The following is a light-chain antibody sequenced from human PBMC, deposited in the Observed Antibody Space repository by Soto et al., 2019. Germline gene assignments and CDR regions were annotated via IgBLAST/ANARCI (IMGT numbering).Light chain of an antibody. CDR1: SSDVGSYNY. CDR2: QFT. Sequence: QSVLTHPASVSGSPGQSVTISCTGTSSDVGSYNYVSWYQQHSDKAPKIMIYQFTNRPSGVSNRFSGSKSGNTASLPIYGLQTEDEADYYCSSYTSSSTRVFGTGTKVT. V-gene: IGLV2-14*01. CDR3: SSYTSSSTRV. J-gene: IGLJ1*01.